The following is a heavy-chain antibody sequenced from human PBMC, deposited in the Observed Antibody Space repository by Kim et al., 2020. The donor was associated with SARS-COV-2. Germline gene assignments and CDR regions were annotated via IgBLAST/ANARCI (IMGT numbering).Heavy chain of an antibody. Sequence: SPSFQGQVTISADKSISTAYLQWSSLKASDTAMYYCAREAGRGIEDAFDIWGQGTMVTVSS. V-gene: IGHV5-51*01. CDR3: AREAGRGIEDAFDI. D-gene: IGHD3-10*01. J-gene: IGHJ3*02.